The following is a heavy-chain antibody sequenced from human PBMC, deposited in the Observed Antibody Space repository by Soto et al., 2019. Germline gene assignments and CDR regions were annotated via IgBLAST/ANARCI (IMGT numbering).Heavy chain of an antibody. J-gene: IGHJ4*02. CDR3: SRGTYYPQSSGLHADY. V-gene: IGHV3-30*03. CDR2: ISSDGHHQ. D-gene: IGHD3-22*01. CDR1: GFTFNDYA. Sequence: GGSLRLSCATSGFTFNDYAMYWVRQAPGQGLEWVAMISSDGHHQFYVDNLRGRFTVTRDNSKNTLFLQMNSLRPEDTAVYYCSRGTYYPQSSGLHADYWGPGTVVTVSS.